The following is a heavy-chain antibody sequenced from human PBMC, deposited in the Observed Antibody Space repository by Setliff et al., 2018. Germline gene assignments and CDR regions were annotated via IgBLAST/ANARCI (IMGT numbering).Heavy chain of an antibody. D-gene: IGHD6-13*01. CDR2: IIPGLGIL. J-gene: IGHJ6*03. Sequence: SVKVSCKASGYSFTDYYMHWVRQVPAQGLEWMGGIIPGLGILDYAQKFQDRVTITADESTSTAYMELSSLRSEDTAVYYCARDLRPGIAAAGTYYYYYMDVWGKGTTVTVSS. V-gene: IGHV1-69*10. CDR3: ARDLRPGIAAAGTYYYYYMDV. CDR1: GYSFTDYY.